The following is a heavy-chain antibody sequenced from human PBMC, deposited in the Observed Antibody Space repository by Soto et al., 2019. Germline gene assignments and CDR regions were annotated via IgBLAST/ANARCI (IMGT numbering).Heavy chain of an antibody. CDR2: IIPILGIA. V-gene: IGHV1-69*08. CDR3: ARDCDYEILTGEDWFDP. CDR1: GGTFSSYT. Sequence: QVQLVQSGAEVKKPGSSVKVSCKASGGTFSSYTTSWVRQAPGQGLEWMGRIIPILGIANYAQKFQGRVTITADKSTSTAYRELSSLRSEDTAVYYCARDCDYEILTGEDWFDPWGQGTLVTVSS. D-gene: IGHD3-9*01. J-gene: IGHJ5*02.